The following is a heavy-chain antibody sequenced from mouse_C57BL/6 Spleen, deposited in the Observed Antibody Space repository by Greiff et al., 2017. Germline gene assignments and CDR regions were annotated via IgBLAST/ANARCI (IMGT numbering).Heavy chain of an antibody. D-gene: IGHD1-1*01. CDR2: IYPRSGNT. V-gene: IGHV1-81*01. CDR3: ARASDDYSWYFDV. CDR1: GYTFTSYG. Sequence: QVQLQQSGAELARPGASVKLSCKASGYTFTSYGISWVKQRTGQGLEWIGEIYPRSGNTYYNEKFKGKATLTADKSSSTAYMELRSLTSEDSAVYFCARASDDYSWYFDVWGTGTTVTVSS. J-gene: IGHJ1*03.